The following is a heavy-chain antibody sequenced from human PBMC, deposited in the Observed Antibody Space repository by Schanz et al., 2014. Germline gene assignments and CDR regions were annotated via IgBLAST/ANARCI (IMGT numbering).Heavy chain of an antibody. J-gene: IGHJ6*02. V-gene: IGHV3-9*01. Sequence: EVQLXXSGGGLVQPGRSLRLSCAASGFTFDDYAMHWVRQAPGKGLEWVSGISWNSGSIGYADSVKGRFTISRDDAKNSLYLQMNSLRAEDTALYYCAKDRQNRVNRVGYYYGXXVWGQGTTVTVSS. CDR1: GFTFDDYA. CDR3: AKDRQNRVNRVGYYYGXXV. CDR2: ISWNSGSI. D-gene: IGHD3-16*01.